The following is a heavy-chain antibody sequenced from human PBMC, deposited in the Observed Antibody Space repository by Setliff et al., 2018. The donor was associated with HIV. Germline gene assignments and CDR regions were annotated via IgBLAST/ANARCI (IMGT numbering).Heavy chain of an antibody. D-gene: IGHD3-10*01. Sequence: SETLSLTCAVSGYSISSGYYWGWIRQPPGKGLEWIGSIYHGGTTYYNPSLRSRVTISEDTSKNQFSLTLTSVTAADTAVYYCVRDPPLITYGPDHPFGTPPGAFDIWGQGTMVTVSS. CDR1: GYSISSGYY. V-gene: IGHV4-38-2*02. CDR2: IYHGGTT. CDR3: VRDPPLITYGPDHPFGTPPGAFDI. J-gene: IGHJ3*02.